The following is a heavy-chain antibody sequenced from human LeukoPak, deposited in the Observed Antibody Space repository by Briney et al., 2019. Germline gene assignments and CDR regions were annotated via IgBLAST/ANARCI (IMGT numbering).Heavy chain of an antibody. V-gene: IGHV3-23*01. CDR2: FSGSGGST. CDR1: GFTFSSYA. D-gene: IGHD2-2*01. Sequence: GGSLRLSCAASGFTFSSYAMSWVRQAPGKGLECISGFSGSGGSTYYADSVKGRFTISRDNSKNTLYLQMNRLRAEDTAVYYCAKGSRGSCSRTYCYPFDYWGQGTLVTVSS. CDR3: AKGSRGSCSRTYCYPFDY. J-gene: IGHJ4*02.